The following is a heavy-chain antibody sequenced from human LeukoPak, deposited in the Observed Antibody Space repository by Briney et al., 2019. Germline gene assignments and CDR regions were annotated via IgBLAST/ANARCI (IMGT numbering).Heavy chain of an antibody. V-gene: IGHV4-4*07. CDR2: IYPSGST. CDR1: DGSISNYY. D-gene: IGHD2-2*01. J-gene: IGHJ3*02. Sequence: SETLSLTCSVSDGSISNYYWSWIRQPAGKGLEWIGRIYPSGSTNYKPSLKSRVTMSIDKSKNQFSLKLSSVTAADTAVYYCAREGEGIVIVPPARGAFDIWGQGTMVTVSS. CDR3: AREGEGIVIVPPARGAFDI.